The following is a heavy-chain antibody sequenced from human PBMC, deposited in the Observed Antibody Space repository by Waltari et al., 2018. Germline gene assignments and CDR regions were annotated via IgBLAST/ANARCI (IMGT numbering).Heavy chain of an antibody. J-gene: IGHJ4*02. CDR3: ATAMGNY. D-gene: IGHD3-10*01. CDR1: GFTFINAW. CDR2: IKSKADGGTK. Sequence: EVQLVESGGGLVKPGGSLRLSCAAPGFTFINAWMSWVRQAPGKGLGWVDVIKSKADGGTKDYSATVKGRFTISRDDSKNTLYLQMSSLKTEDTAVYFCATAMGNYWGQGTLVTVSS. V-gene: IGHV3-15*01.